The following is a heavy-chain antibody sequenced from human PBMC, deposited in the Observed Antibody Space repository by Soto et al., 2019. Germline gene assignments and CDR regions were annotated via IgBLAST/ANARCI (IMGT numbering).Heavy chain of an antibody. D-gene: IGHD2-2*01. J-gene: IGHJ4*02. V-gene: IGHV5-51*01. Sequence: GESLKISCKGSGSSFTNCWIGWVRQMPGKGLEWMGVIVPADSDTRYNPSFQGQVTISADKSISTAYLQWRSLKASDTAMYYCGGRRMAHRSSVPGFEQWGQGTLVTVSS. CDR2: IVPADSDT. CDR3: GGRRMAHRSSVPGFEQ. CDR1: GSSFTNCW.